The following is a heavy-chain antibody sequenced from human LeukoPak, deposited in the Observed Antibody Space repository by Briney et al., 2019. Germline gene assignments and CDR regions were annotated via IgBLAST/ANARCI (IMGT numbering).Heavy chain of an antibody. CDR2: ISATSGDT. V-gene: IGHV1-18*01. Sequence: ASVKVSCKASGYNFTERGISWMQHVPGQGLGWMGWISATSGDTYYAQNFQDRVTMTTDASTSTAYMELRDLTPDDTAVYYCGKGSTGWSRDPWGQGTLVTVSS. CDR1: GYNFTERG. J-gene: IGHJ5*02. D-gene: IGHD6-19*01. CDR3: GKGSTGWSRDP.